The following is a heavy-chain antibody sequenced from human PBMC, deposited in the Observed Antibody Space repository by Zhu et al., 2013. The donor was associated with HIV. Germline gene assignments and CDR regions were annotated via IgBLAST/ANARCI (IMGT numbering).Heavy chain of an antibody. CDR3: ARSAPLGYCSSTSCYHYYYYGMDV. CDR2: IIPIFGTA. D-gene: IGHD2-2*01. J-gene: IGHJ6*02. V-gene: IGHV1-69*01. CDR1: GGTFSSYA. Sequence: QVQLVQSGAEVKKPGSSVKVSCKASGGTFSSYAISWVRQAPGQGLEWMGGIIPIFGTANYAQKFQGRVTITADESTSTAYMELSSLRSEDTAVYYCARSAPLGYCSSTSCYHYYYYGMDVWGQGDHGHRLL.